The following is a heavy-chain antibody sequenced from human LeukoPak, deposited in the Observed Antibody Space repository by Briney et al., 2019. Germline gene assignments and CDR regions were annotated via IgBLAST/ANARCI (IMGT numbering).Heavy chain of an antibody. J-gene: IGHJ4*02. CDR3: ARQYSGYYLYFDY. Sequence: GASVKVSCQASGYTFTDYYMHWVRQAPGQRLEWMGWINTKSGGAKFAQKFQGRVTLTRDTSISTAYVELSSLRSDDTAVYYCARQYSGYYLYFDYWGQGSLVTVSS. CDR2: INTKSGGA. D-gene: IGHD1-26*01. CDR1: GYTFTDYY. V-gene: IGHV1-2*02.